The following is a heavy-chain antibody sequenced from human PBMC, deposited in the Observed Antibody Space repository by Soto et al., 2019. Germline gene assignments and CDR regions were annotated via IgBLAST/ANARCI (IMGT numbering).Heavy chain of an antibody. V-gene: IGHV4-34*01. J-gene: IGHJ4*02. CDR3: ERASSDQVDSSSFHEF. CDR1: GGSFSAYY. Sequence: KPSETLSLTCAVYGGSFSAYYWSWIRQPPGKGLEWIGEINHSGGTSYNPSLKSRVTISVDTSKSQFSLKLTSVTAADRAVYYCERASSDQVDSSSFHEFWGQGTPVTVSS. CDR2: INHSGGT. D-gene: IGHD3-22*01.